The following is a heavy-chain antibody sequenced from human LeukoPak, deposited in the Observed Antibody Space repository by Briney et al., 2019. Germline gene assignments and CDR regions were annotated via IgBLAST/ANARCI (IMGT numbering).Heavy chain of an antibody. CDR3: ARLMTTVIHDAFDI. D-gene: IGHD4-17*01. CDR2: IYYSGST. CDR1: GGSISSCSYY. J-gene: IGHJ3*02. Sequence: PSETLSLTCTVSGGSISSCSYYWGWIRPPPGQGLVWIGSIYYSGSTYYNPSLKSRVTISVDTSKNQFSLKLSPVTAADTAVYYCARLMTTVIHDAFDIWGQGTMVTVSS. V-gene: IGHV4-39*01.